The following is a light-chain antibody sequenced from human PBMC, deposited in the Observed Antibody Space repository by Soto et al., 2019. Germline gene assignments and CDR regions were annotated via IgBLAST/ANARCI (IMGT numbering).Light chain of an antibody. V-gene: IGKV1-5*03. CDR2: KAS. CDR3: QQYNSYSWT. J-gene: IGKJ1*01. CDR1: QSISSW. Sequence: DLQMTQSPSTLSASVGDRVPITCRASQSISSWLAWYQQKQGKAPNLLIYKASSLESGVPSRFSGIRSGTACTLTISSLQTDDGETYDGQQYNSYSWTFGQGTKVEIK.